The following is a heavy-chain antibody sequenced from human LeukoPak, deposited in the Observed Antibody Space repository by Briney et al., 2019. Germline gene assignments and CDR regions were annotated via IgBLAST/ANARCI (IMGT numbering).Heavy chain of an antibody. CDR3: AREYDSSGYYYRGLDY. D-gene: IGHD3-22*01. CDR1: GFTFSSYA. Sequence: GRSLRLSCAASGFTFSSYAMHWVRQAPGKGLEWVAVISYDGSNKYYADSVKGRFTISRDNSKNTLYLQMNSLRAEDTAVYYCAREYDSSGYYYRGLDYWGQGTLVTVSS. V-gene: IGHV3-30*04. J-gene: IGHJ4*02. CDR2: ISYDGSNK.